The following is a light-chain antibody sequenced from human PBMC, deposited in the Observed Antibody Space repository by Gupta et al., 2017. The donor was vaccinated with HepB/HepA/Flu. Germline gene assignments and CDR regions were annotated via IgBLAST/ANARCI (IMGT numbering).Light chain of an antibody. CDR2: DVS. CDR1: SSDVGGYNY. J-gene: IGLJ2*01. CDR3: SSYTSSSTLDVV. V-gene: IGLV2-14*01. Sequence: QSVLTHPASVSGSPGQSITISCTGTSSDVGGYNYVSWYQQHPGKAPKLMIYDVSNRPSGVSNRCSGSKSGNTASLTITGLQAEEEDDYYCSSYTSSSTLDVVFGGGTKLTVL.